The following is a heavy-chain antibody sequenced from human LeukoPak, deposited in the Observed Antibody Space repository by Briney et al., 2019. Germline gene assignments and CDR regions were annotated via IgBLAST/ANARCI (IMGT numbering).Heavy chain of an antibody. D-gene: IGHD6-19*01. CDR3: ARDLDSGAGYFDY. CDR2: INPNSGGT. CDR1: GYTFTGYY. V-gene: IGHV1-2*02. Sequence: ASVKLSCKASGYTFTGYYMHWVRQAPGQGLEWMGWINPNSGGTNYAQKFQGRVTMTRDTSISTAYMELSRLRSDDTALYYCARDLDSGAGYFDYWGQGTLVIVSS. J-gene: IGHJ4*02.